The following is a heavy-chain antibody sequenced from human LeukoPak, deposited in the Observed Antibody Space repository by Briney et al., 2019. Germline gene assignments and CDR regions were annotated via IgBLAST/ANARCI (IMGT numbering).Heavy chain of an antibody. CDR2: ISYDGSNK. Sequence: GRSLRLSCAASGFTFSSYAMHWVRQAPGKGLEWVAVISYDGSNKYYADSVKGRFTISRDNSKNTLYLQMNSLRAEDTAVYYCAKDIVIRSDYYDSSGPDYWGQGTLVTVSS. J-gene: IGHJ4*02. D-gene: IGHD3-22*01. CDR1: GFTFSSYA. CDR3: AKDIVIRSDYYDSSGPDY. V-gene: IGHV3-30-3*01.